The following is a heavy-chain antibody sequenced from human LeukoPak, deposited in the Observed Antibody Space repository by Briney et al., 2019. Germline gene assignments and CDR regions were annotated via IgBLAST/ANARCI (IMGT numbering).Heavy chain of an antibody. CDR1: GFDFSSYS. V-gene: IGHV3-30*02. D-gene: IGHD2-2*01. CDR2: IRYDGNTK. CDR3: AKDNTVGHIVVVPSATGIDY. Sequence: GGSLRLSCAASGFDFSSYSMNWVRQAPGKGLEWVAFIRYDGNTKYYADSVKGRFTISRDNFKNTLYLQVDSLRAEDTAVYYCAKDNTVGHIVVVPSATGIDYWGQGTLVTVSS. J-gene: IGHJ4*02.